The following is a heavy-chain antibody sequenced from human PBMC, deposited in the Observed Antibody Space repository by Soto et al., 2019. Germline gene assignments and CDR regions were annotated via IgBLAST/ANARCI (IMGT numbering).Heavy chain of an antibody. V-gene: IGHV1-46*01. CDR2: INPSGGST. CDR3: AREVGGVVPYNWFDP. Sequence: EASVKVSCKASGYTFTSYYMHWVRQAPGQGLEWMGIINPSGGSTSYAQKFQGRVTMTRDTSTSTVYMELSSLRSEDTAVYYCAREVGGVVPYNWFDPWGQGTLVTVSS. CDR1: GYTFTSYY. J-gene: IGHJ5*02. D-gene: IGHD3-3*01.